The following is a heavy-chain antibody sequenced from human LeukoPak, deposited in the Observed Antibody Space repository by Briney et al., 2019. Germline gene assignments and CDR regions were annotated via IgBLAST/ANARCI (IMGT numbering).Heavy chain of an antibody. V-gene: IGHV3-30*18. CDR1: GFTFSSYG. D-gene: IGHD6-13*01. CDR2: MSYDGSNK. CDR3: ANTDTGYSSSWSPRSYFDY. J-gene: IGHJ4*02. Sequence: PGGSLRLSCAASGFTFSSYGMHWVRQAPGKGLEWVAVMSYDGSNKYYADSVKGRFTISRDNSKNTLYLQMNSLRAEDTAVYYCANTDTGYSSSWSPRSYFDYWGQGTLVTVSS.